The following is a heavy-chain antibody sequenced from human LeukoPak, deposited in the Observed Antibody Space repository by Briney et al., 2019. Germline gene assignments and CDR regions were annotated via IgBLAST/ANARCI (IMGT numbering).Heavy chain of an antibody. J-gene: IGHJ5*02. V-gene: IGHV4-30-2*01. CDR3: ARSKYYYDSSGYYYYWFDP. CDR1: GGSISSGGYS. Sequence: SQTLSLTCAVSGGSISSGGYSWSWIRQPPGKGLEWIWYIYHSGSTYYNPTLKCRVTISVDRSKNKYSPKLSSVTDADTAMYYCARSKYYYDSSGYYYYWFDPWGQGTLVTVSS. D-gene: IGHD3-22*01. CDR2: IYHSGST.